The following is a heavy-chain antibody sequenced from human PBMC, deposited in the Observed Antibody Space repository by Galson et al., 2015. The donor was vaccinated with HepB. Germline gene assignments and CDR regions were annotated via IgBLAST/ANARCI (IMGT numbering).Heavy chain of an antibody. CDR3: AKDFFYGDFYFDY. V-gene: IGHV3-33*06. CDR2: IWYDGSNK. CDR1: GFTFSSYG. J-gene: IGHJ4*02. D-gene: IGHD4-17*01. Sequence: SLRLSCAASGFTFSSYGMHWVRQAPGKGLEWVAVIWYDGSNKYYADSVKGRFTISRDNSKNTLYLQMNSLRAEDTAVYYCAKDFFYGDFYFDYWGQGTLVTVSS.